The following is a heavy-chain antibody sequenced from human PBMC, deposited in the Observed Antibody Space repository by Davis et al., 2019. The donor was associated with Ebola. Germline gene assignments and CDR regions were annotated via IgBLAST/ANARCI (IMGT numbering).Heavy chain of an antibody. CDR3: ARGEDYRGYYYGMDV. CDR2: IWYDGSNK. J-gene: IGHJ6*02. V-gene: IGHV3-33*01. D-gene: IGHD4-11*01. Sequence: GESLKISCAASGFTFSSYGMHWVRQAPGKGLEWVAVIWYDGSNKYYADSVKCRFTISRDNSKNTLYLQMNSLRAEDTAVYYCARGEDYRGYYYGMDVWGQGTTVTVSS. CDR1: GFTFSSYG.